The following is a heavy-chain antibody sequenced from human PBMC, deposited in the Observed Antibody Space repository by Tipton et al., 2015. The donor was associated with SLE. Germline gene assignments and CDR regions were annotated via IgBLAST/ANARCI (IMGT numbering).Heavy chain of an antibody. J-gene: IGHJ4*02. Sequence: TLSLTCTVSGGSISSGNYYWSWIRQPAGKGLEWIGYIYTSGSTNYNPSLKSRVSISVDTSRNQFSLKLSSVTAADTAVYYCARDYYGSGKRGMDVWGQGTLVTVSS. CDR1: GGSISSGNYY. V-gene: IGHV4-61*09. D-gene: IGHD3-10*01. CDR2: IYTSGST. CDR3: ARDYYGSGKRGMDV.